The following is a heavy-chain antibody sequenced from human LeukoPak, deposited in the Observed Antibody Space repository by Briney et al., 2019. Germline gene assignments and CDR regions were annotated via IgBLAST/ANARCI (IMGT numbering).Heavy chain of an antibody. CDR3: AREGSAFDI. V-gene: IGHV4-4*07. CDR1: GGSISTYS. J-gene: IGHJ3*02. CDR2: IFASGST. Sequence: SETLSLTCTVSGGSISTYSWNWIRQPAGKGLEWIGRIFASGSTKYNPSLKSRVTMSVETSKNQFSLKLSSATAADTAVYYCAREGSAFDIWGQGTMVTVSS.